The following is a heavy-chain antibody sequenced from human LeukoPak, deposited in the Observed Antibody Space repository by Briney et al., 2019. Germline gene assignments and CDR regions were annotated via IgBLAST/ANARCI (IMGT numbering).Heavy chain of an antibody. D-gene: IGHD3-3*01. CDR3: AKTPRNYDFWSGPSYYFDY. Sequence: GGSLRLSCAASGFTFSSYAMSWVRQAPGKGLEWVSAISGSGGSTYYADSAKGRFTISRDNSKNTLYLQMNSLRAEDTAVYYCAKTPRNYDFWSGPSYYFDYWGQGTLVTVSS. CDR1: GFTFSSYA. V-gene: IGHV3-23*01. J-gene: IGHJ4*02. CDR2: ISGSGGST.